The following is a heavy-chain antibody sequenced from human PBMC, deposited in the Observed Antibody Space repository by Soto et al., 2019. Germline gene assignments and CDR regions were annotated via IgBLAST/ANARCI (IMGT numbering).Heavy chain of an antibody. D-gene: IGHD3-22*01. V-gene: IGHV4-34*01. Sequence: SETLSLTCAVYGGSFSGYYWSWIRQPPGKGLEWIGEINHSGSTNYNPSLKSRVTISVDTSKNQFSLKLSSVTAADTAVYYCARGRYGCYDSSGNDFDPWGQGTLVTVSS. CDR1: GGSFSGYY. CDR2: INHSGST. J-gene: IGHJ5*02. CDR3: ARGRYGCYDSSGNDFDP.